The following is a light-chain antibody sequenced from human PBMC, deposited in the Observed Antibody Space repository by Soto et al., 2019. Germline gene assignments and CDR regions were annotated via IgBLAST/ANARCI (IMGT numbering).Light chain of an antibody. V-gene: IGLV2-14*01. CDR1: TSDVGGYNY. J-gene: IGLJ3*02. Sequence: QSALTQPASVSGSPGQSITISCTGTTSDVGGYNYVSWFQQYPGKAPKLKIYEVSNRPSGVSNRFSGSKSGNTASLTISDLQAEDEADYSCTSYTSSSTWVFGGGTKLTVL. CDR2: EVS. CDR3: TSYTSSSTWV.